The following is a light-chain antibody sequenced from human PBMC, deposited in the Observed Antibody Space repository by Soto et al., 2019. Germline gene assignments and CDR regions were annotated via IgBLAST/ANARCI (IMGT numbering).Light chain of an antibody. J-gene: IGLJ1*01. V-gene: IGLV2-14*03. Sequence: SALTQPASVSGSPGQSITISCTGASTDVDGYDYVSWYQQHPGQAPKLMIYDVNNRPSGVSYRFSGSKSGDTASLTISGLQAEDDADYYCSSYTSSAPFYVFGTGTKVTVL. CDR3: SSYTSSAPFYV. CDR2: DVN. CDR1: STDVDGYDY.